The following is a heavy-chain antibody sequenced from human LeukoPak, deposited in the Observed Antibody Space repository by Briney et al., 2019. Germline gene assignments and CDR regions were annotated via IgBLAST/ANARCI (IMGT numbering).Heavy chain of an antibody. Sequence: SETLSLTCAVYGGSFSGYYWSWIRQPPGKGLEWIGEINHSGSINYNPSLKSRVTISVDTSKNQFSLKLSSVTAADTAVYYCARDRKIEDSSGWYPAIDYWGQGTLVTVSS. J-gene: IGHJ4*02. CDR2: INHSGSI. CDR1: GGSFSGYY. CDR3: ARDRKIEDSSGWYPAIDY. V-gene: IGHV4-34*01. D-gene: IGHD6-19*01.